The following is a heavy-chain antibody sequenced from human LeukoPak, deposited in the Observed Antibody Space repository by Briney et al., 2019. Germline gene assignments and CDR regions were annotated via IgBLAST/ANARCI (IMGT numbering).Heavy chain of an antibody. V-gene: IGHV4-39*07. CDR3: ARPSPAFDP. Sequence: PSETLSLTCTVSGGSITSSSYFWGWIRQPPGKGPEWIGSIYHSGSTSYNPSLQSRVTMSVDTSKNQFSLKLNSVTAADTAVYYCARPSPAFDPWGQGTLVTVSS. CDR1: GGSITSSSYF. J-gene: IGHJ5*02. CDR2: IYHSGST.